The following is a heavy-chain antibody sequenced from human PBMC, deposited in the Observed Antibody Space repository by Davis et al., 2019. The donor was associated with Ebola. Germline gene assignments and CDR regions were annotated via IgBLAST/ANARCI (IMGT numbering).Heavy chain of an antibody. V-gene: IGHV4-59*01. J-gene: IGHJ3*02. CDR1: GFSISSYY. CDR3: AREGYCSSTSCDDAFDI. D-gene: IGHD2-2*01. CDR2: IYYSGST. Sequence: PSETLSLTCTVSGFSISSYYWSWIRQPPGKGLEWIGYIYYSGSTNYNPSLKSRVTISVDTSKNQFSLKLSSVTAADTAVYYCAREGYCSSTSCDDAFDIWGQGTMVTVSS.